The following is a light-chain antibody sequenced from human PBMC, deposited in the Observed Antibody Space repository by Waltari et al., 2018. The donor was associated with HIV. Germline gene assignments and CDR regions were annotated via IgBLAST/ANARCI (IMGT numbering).Light chain of an antibody. V-gene: IGLV2-23*02. CDR1: SSDVGSHNF. CDR2: EVS. Sequence: QSALTPPASVFGSPGQSITISCPGSSSDVGSHNFVSWYQQHPGKAPKSIIYEVSKRPSGVSNRFSGSKSGNTASLTISGLQAEDEADYYCSSHVDFIEVMFGGGTKLTVL. J-gene: IGLJ3*02. CDR3: SSHVDFIEVM.